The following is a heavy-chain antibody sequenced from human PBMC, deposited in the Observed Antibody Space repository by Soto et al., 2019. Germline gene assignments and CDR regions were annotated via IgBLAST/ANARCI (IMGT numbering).Heavy chain of an antibody. CDR2: IYHSGST. D-gene: IGHD3-22*01. V-gene: IGHV4-30-2*01. CDR3: ARARIVYYYYSSGYYFQANWFDP. J-gene: IGHJ5*01. CDR1: GGSISSGGYS. Sequence: PSETLSLTCAVSGGSISSGGYSWSWIRQPPGKSLEWIGYIYHSGSTYYNPSLKSRVTISVDRSKNQFSLKLSSVTAADTAVYYCARARIVYYYYSSGYYFQANWFDPWGQGTLVTISA.